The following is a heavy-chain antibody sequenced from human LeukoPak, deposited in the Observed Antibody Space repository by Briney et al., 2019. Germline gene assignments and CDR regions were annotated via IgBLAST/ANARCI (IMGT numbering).Heavy chain of an antibody. CDR2: ISGSGGST. D-gene: IGHD3-22*01. CDR3: AKDGEYYDSSGYYSHFDY. Sequence: GGSLRLSCAASGFTFSTYAMSWVCQAPGKGLEWVSGISGSGGSTYYADSVKGRFTISRDNPKNTLDLQMNSLRAEDTAVYYCAKDGEYYDSSGYYSHFDYWGQGTLVTVSS. V-gene: IGHV3-23*01. J-gene: IGHJ4*02. CDR1: GFTFSTYA.